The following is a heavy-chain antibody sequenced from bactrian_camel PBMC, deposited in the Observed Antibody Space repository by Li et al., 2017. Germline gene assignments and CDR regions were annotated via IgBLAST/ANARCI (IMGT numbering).Heavy chain of an antibody. D-gene: IGHD6*01. CDR3: AAGDRSYGDTCRNKY. CDR2: INPGGDIT. J-gene: IGHJ4*01. V-gene: IGHV3S42*01. CDR1: GLDISTYS. Sequence: VQLVESGGGLVPPGGSQSLSCVGSGLDISTYSMTWVRQVPGKALEWVSTINPGGDITRYEDSVKGRFTISRDNAKSTLYLQLNSLKLDDTAVYYCAAGDRSYGDTCRNKYWGQGTQVTVS.